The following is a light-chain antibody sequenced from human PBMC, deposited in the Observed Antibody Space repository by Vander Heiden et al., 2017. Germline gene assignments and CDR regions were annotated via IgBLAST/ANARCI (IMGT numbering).Light chain of an antibody. V-gene: IGKV1-5*03. J-gene: IGKJ1*01. CDR2: KAS. CDR3: QQYNSYPWT. Sequence: RVTITCRASQSISSWLAWYQQKPGKAPKLLIYKASSLESGVPSRFSGSGSGTEFTLTISSLQPDGFATYYCQQYNSYPWTFGQGTKVEIK. CDR1: QSISSW.